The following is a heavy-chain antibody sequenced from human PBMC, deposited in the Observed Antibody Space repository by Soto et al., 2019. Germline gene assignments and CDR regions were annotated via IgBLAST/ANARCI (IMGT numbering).Heavy chain of an antibody. CDR3: ARRYSSSWSGFDP. V-gene: IGHV3-7*01. CDR1: GFTLSIYW. J-gene: IGHJ5*02. Sequence: PGGSLRLSCVASGFTLSIYWMSWVRHGPGKGLEWVANIKQDGSEKYYVDSVKGRFTISRDNAKNSLFLQMNSLRAEDTAVYYCARRYSSSWSGFDPWGQGTLVTVSS. D-gene: IGHD6-13*01. CDR2: IKQDGSEK.